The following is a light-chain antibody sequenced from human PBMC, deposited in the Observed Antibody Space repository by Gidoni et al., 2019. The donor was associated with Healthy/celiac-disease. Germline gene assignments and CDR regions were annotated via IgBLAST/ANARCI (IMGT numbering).Light chain of an antibody. CDR3: QQYNSYPWT. CDR1: QRISSC. Sequence: EITVTQSPSTLSASVGDRVTITCRASQRISSCLAWYQQQPGKAPKLLIYTASTLESGVPSRFSGSGSGTEFTLTISSLQPDDFATYYCQQYNSYPWTFGQGTKVEIK. CDR2: TAS. J-gene: IGKJ1*01. V-gene: IGKV1-5*03.